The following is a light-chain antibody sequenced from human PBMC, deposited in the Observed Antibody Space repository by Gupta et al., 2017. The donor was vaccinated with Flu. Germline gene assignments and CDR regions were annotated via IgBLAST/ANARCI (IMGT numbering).Light chain of an antibody. CDR2: AAS. CDR3: QKENSAPFT. CDR1: QGISNY. Sequence: PSSLSASVGDRVSVTCRASQGISNYLAWYQQKPGKGPVLLIYAASTVQSGVPSGFSGSGSGTXFTLTIXSRRPEDVATYSCQKENSAPFTFGXGTKVDIK. V-gene: IGKV1-27*01. J-gene: IGKJ3*01.